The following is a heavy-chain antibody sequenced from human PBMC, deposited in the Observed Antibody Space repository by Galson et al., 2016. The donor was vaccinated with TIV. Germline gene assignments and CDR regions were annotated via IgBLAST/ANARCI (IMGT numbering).Heavy chain of an antibody. CDR2: INPSGGST. CDR1: GYTFTSYY. J-gene: IGHJ4*02. V-gene: IGHV1-46*01. D-gene: IGHD6-19*01. Sequence: SVKVSCKASGYTFTSYYMHWVRQAPGQGLEWMGIINPSGGSTSYAQKFQGRVTMTRDTSTSTVYMELSSLRSEDTSVYYCARVLEVAGTDYWGQGTLVTVSS. CDR3: ARVLEVAGTDY.